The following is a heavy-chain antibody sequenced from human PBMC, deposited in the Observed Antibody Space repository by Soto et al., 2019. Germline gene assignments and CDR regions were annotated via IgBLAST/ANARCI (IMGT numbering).Heavy chain of an antibody. V-gene: IGHV3-48*03. J-gene: IGHJ6*02. CDR3: ARVGPPRRYCSSTSCSDKMNYYYGMDV. D-gene: IGHD2-2*01. Sequence: PGGSLRLSCAASGFTFSSYEMNWVRQAPGKGLEWVSYISSSGSTIYYADSVKGRFTISRDNAKNSLYPQMNSLRAEDTAVYYCARVGPPRRYCSSTSCSDKMNYYYGMDVWGQGTTVTVSS. CDR2: ISSSGSTI. CDR1: GFTFSSYE.